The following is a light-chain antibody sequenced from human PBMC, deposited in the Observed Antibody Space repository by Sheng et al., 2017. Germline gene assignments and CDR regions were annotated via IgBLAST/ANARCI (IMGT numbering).Light chain of an antibody. Sequence: EIVLTQSPGTLSLSPGERATLSCRASQSVSSSYLAWYQQKPGQAPRLLIYRASTRATDIPDRFSGSGSGTDFTLTISRLEPEDFAVYYCQQYGSSLTWTFGQGTKVE. V-gene: IGKV3-20*01. J-gene: IGKJ1*01. CDR3: QQYGSSLTWT. CDR1: QSVSSSY. CDR2: RAS.